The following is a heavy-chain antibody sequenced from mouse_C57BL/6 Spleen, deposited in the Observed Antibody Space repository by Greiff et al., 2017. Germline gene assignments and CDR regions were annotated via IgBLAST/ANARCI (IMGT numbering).Heavy chain of an antibody. V-gene: IGHV1-55*01. D-gene: IGHD2-1*01. CDR2: IYPGSGST. CDR1: GYTFTSYW. Sequence: QVQLQQPGAELVKPGASVKMSCKASGYTFTSYWITWVKQRPGQGLEWIGDIYPGSGSTNYNEKFKSKATLTVDTSSSTAYMQLSSLTSEDSAVYYCAREEDYGNSFDDWGQGTTLTVSS. CDR3: AREEDYGNSFDD. J-gene: IGHJ2*01.